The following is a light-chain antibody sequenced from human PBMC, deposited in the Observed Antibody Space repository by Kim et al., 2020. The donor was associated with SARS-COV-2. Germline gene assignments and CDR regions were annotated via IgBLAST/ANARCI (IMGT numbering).Light chain of an antibody. CDR1: QGISNY. J-gene: IGKJ1*01. CDR3: QKYNSAPPWR. V-gene: IGKV1-27*01. CDR2: AAS. Sequence: DIQMTQSPSSLSASVGDRVTITCRASQGISNYLAWYQQKPGKVPKLLIYAASTLQSGVPSRFSGSGSGTDFTLTISSLQPEDVATYYCQKYNSAPPWRFGQGTKVDIK.